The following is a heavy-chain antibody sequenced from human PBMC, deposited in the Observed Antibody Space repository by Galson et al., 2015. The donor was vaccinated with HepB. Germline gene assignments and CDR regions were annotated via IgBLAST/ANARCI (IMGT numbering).Heavy chain of an antibody. CDR3: ARVDNSGYDSDENWFDP. Sequence: SVKVSCKASGYTFTSYGISWVRQAPGQGLEWMGWISAYNGNTNYAQKLQGRVTMTTDTSTSTAYMELRSLRSDDTAVYYCARVDNSGYDSDENWFDPWGQGTLVTVSS. V-gene: IGHV1-18*01. D-gene: IGHD5-12*01. CDR1: GYTFTSYG. CDR2: ISAYNGNT. J-gene: IGHJ5*02.